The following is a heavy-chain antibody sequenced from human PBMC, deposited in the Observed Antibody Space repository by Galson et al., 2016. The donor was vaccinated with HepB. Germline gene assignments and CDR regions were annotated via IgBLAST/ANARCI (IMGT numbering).Heavy chain of an antibody. Sequence: SETLSLTCTVSGGSISNSNYYWGWIRQPPGKGLEWIGSIYYSGSTYYNPSLNSRVTISVDTSKNQFSLKLNSVTAADTAVYYCAGYEGSFWLGERFDPWGQGTLVTVSS. V-gene: IGHV4-39*07. J-gene: IGHJ5*02. CDR3: AGYEGSFWLGERFDP. CDR1: GGSISNSNYY. D-gene: IGHD3-10*01. CDR2: IYYSGST.